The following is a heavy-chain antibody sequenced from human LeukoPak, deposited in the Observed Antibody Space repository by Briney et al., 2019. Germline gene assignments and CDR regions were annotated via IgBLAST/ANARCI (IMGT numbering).Heavy chain of an antibody. CDR2: MQYDGSIK. J-gene: IGHJ4*02. CDR1: GFTFSSYD. V-gene: IGHV3-30*19. Sequence: PGGSLRLSCAASGFTFSSYDMHWVRQAPGKGLEWVAFMQYDGSIKYYADSVKGRFTISRDNSKNTLYLQMDSLRADDTAVYYCARRLRRNYFGYWGQGTLVTVSS. CDR3: ARRLRRNYFGY. D-gene: IGHD4-17*01.